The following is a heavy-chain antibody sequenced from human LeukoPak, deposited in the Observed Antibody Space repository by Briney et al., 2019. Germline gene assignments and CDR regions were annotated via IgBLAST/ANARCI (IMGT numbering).Heavy chain of an antibody. V-gene: IGHV4-4*09. CDR1: GGSISSCY. CDR2: IYTSGST. J-gene: IGHJ3*02. D-gene: IGHD1-14*01. CDR3: ARRRGEPDNDAFDI. Sequence: SETLSLTCTVSGGSISSCYWSWIRQPPGKGLEWIGYIYTSGSTNYNPSLKSRVTISVDTSKNQFSLKLSSVTAADTAVYYCARRRGEPDNDAFDIWGQGTMVTVSS.